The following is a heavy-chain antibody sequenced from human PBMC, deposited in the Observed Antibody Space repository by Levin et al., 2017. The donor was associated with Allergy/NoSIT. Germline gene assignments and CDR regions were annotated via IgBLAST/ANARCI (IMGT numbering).Heavy chain of an antibody. CDR1: GFTFSPYS. Sequence: GGSLRLSCAASGFTFSPYSMNWVHQAPGKGLEWVSYISSSSSTIYYADSVKGRFTISRDNAKNLLYLQMNSLRDEDTAVYYCAREREKGYWGQGTLVTVSS. V-gene: IGHV3-48*02. D-gene: IGHD1-26*01. J-gene: IGHJ4*02. CDR2: ISSSSSTI. CDR3: AREREKGY.